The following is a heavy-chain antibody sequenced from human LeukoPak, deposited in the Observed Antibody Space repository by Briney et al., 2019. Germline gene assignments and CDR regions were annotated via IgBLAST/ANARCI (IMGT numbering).Heavy chain of an antibody. D-gene: IGHD3-10*01. CDR2: INPNSGGT. V-gene: IGHV1-2*02. J-gene: IGHJ6*03. Sequence: ASVKVSCKASGFTFTGYYIHWVRQAPGQGLEWMGWINPNSGGTNYAQKFQGRVTMTRDTSISTAYMELSRLRSDDTAVYYCARITMVRGVPHYYYYMDVWGKGTTVTVSS. CDR3: ARITMVRGVPHYYYYMDV. CDR1: GFTFTGYY.